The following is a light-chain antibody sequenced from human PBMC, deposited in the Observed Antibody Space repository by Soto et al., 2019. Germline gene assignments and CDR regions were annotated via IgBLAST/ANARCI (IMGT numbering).Light chain of an antibody. CDR3: TSYTSSSHVL. CDR2: EVS. J-gene: IGLJ2*01. CDR1: SSDVGGYNY. Sequence: QCALTQPASVSGSPGQSITISCTGTSSDVGGYNYVSWYQQHPGKAPKLMIYEVSNRPSGVSNRFSGSKSGNTASLTISGLQAVDEADYYCTSYTSSSHVLFGGGTKLTVL. V-gene: IGLV2-14*01.